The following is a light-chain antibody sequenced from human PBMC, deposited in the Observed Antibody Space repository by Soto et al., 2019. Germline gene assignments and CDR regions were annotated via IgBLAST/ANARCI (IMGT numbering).Light chain of an antibody. CDR3: QQYDNWPPRWT. CDR1: QSVGTN. CDR2: GAS. J-gene: IGKJ1*01. V-gene: IGKV3-15*01. Sequence: EMVLTPSPSNLSVSPVDRVNLSCRASQSVGTNLAWYQQKPGQAPRLLILGASTRASGIPAKFSGSGSGTEFTLSIGSLQSEDFAIYYCQQYDNWPPRWTLGQGAKVDI.